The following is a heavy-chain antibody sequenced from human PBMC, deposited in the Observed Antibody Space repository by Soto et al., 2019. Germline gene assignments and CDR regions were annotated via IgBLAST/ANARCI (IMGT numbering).Heavy chain of an antibody. V-gene: IGHV1-18*04. Sequence: VHLVQSGAEVKKPGASVKVSCKASGYVFTSYGVNWVRQAPGQGLEWVGWISAENGNTNYAQKVQGRVTMTTYTSTDTAYMELRSLRSDDTAVYYCARNHWSGTNCYRLVDYWAQGPLVTLSS. D-gene: IGHD3-3*01. CDR3: ARNHWSGTNCYRLVDY. CDR2: ISAENGNT. CDR1: GYVFTSYG. J-gene: IGHJ4*02.